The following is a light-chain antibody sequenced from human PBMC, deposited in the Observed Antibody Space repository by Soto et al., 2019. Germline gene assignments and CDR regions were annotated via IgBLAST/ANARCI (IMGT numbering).Light chain of an antibody. CDR1: QSITNY. J-gene: IGKJ4*01. Sequence: DIHMTQSPSALSASVGDRVTITCRASQSITNYLNWYQHKPGQAPNLLIYAASTLQAGVPSRFRGSGSGTDFTLTISSLQPEDFATYFCQQSNSSPPTFGGGTKVEIK. V-gene: IGKV1-39*01. CDR3: QQSNSSPPT. CDR2: AAS.